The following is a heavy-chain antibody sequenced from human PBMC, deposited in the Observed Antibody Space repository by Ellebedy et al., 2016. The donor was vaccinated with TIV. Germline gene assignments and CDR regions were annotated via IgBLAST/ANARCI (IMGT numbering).Heavy chain of an antibody. CDR2: ISSRGDDI. J-gene: IGHJ4*02. CDR1: GFTFGDHA. Sequence: GESLKISXTASGFTFGDHAVSWSRQAPGKGLEWVASISSRGDDIYFADSMKGRFTISRDNVKNSLYLQMNSLRVEDTAVYYCSRCSPNCFQGRDDYWGQGTLVTVSS. D-gene: IGHD2-2*01. V-gene: IGHV3-21*01. CDR3: SRCSPNCFQGRDDY.